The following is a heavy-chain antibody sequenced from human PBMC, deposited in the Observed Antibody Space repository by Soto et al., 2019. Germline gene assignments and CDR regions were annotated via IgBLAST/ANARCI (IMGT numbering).Heavy chain of an antibody. Sequence: KSSETLSLTCTVSGDSMSSYYWSWIRQPPGKGLEWIGYIYYSGSTTYNPSLRSRVTMSVDTSKNQFSLRLSSVTAADTAVYYCERAKTNYQTLDNWGQGSQVTVSS. CDR3: ERAKTNYQTLDN. V-gene: IGHV4-59*01. J-gene: IGHJ4*02. D-gene: IGHD4-4*01. CDR1: GDSMSSYY. CDR2: IYYSGST.